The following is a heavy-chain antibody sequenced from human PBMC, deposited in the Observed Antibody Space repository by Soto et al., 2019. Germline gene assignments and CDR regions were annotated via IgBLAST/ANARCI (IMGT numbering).Heavy chain of an antibody. Sequence: QVQLVESGGGVVQPGRSLRLSCAVSGFTFSSYAMQWVRQAPGKGLEWVAIISYDGNNNDYADNVKGRFTISRDNSKNTLYLQMNSLRDDVSALDFCAYSGAYAAAYWGQGTLVTVSS. J-gene: IGHJ4*02. CDR3: AYSGAYAAAY. V-gene: IGHV3-30*04. CDR1: GFTFSSYA. D-gene: IGHD2-2*01. CDR2: ISYDGNNN.